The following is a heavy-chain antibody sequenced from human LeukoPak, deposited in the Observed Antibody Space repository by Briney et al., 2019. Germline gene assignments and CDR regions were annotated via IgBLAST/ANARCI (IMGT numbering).Heavy chain of an antibody. CDR1: GCTFTGYY. CDR2: INPNGGTT. CDR3: ARESPPNWFDP. Sequence: ASVEVSCKASGCTFTGYYIHWVRQAPGQGLEWMGIINPNGGTTSYAQKFQGRVTMTRDTSTSTVYMELSSLRSDDTAMYYCARESPPNWFDPWGQGTLVTVSS. J-gene: IGHJ5*02. V-gene: IGHV1-46*01.